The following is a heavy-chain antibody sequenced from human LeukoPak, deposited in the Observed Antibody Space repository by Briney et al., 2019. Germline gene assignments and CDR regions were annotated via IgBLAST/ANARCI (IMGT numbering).Heavy chain of an antibody. CDR2: IRYDGSNK. J-gene: IGHJ3*02. D-gene: IGHD1-14*01. CDR3: ANGRAGPEDAFDI. Sequence: PGGSLRLSCAASGFTFSSYGMHWVRQAPGKGLEWVAFIRYDGSNKYYADSVKGRFTISRDKSKNTLYSLRADDTAVYYCANGRAGPEDAFDIWGQGTMVTVSS. CDR1: GFTFSSYG. V-gene: IGHV3-30*02.